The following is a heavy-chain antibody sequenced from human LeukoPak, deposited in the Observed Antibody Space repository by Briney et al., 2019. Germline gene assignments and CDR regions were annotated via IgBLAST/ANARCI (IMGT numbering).Heavy chain of an antibody. CDR2: ISGDGGST. J-gene: IGHJ4*02. CDR3: GKGRLGELSL. CDR1: GFTFDDYA. V-gene: IGHV3-43*02. Sequence: GGSLSLSCAASGFTFDDYAMHWVRQAPGKGLEWVSLISGDGGSTYYVDSVKGRFTISRDNSKNSLYLQMNSLRTEDTALYYCGKGRLGELSLWGQGTLVTVSS. D-gene: IGHD3-16*02.